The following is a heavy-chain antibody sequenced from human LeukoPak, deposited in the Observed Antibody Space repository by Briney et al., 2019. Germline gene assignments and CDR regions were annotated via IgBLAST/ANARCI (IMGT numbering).Heavy chain of an antibody. CDR3: AKDHSHPHVRSSSYSNFCDY. J-gene: IGHJ4*02. D-gene: IGHD6-13*01. CDR1: GFTFSSAG. Sequence: PGRSLRLSCAASGFTFSSAGMNWVRQAPGKGLEWVAFISYDGNDQYYADSVKGRFTNSRDNPKNTVYLQMNSLSTEDTAIYYCAKDHSHPHVRSSSYSNFCDYWGQGTLVAVSS. V-gene: IGHV3-30*18. CDR2: ISYDGNDQ.